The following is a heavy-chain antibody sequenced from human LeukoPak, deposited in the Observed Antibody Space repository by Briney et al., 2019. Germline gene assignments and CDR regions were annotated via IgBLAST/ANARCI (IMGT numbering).Heavy chain of an antibody. CDR1: GFSFGSYP. CDR2: ISSGTINHS. V-gene: IGHV3-48*04. Sequence: GGSLRLSCVVSGFSFGSYPMSWVRQAPGKGLECLSYISSGTINHSNYADSVKGRFTISRDNARNSLYLQMNSLRGEDTAVYYCARTQLDLDGFDIWGQGTTVTVSS. CDR3: ARTQLDLDGFDI. D-gene: IGHD1-1*01. J-gene: IGHJ3*02.